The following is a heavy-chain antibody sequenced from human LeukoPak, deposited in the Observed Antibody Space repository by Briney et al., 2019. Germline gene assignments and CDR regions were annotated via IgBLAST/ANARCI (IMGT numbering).Heavy chain of an antibody. Sequence: SQTLSLTCAISGDSVSSYSAAWNWIWQSPSRGLEWLGRTYYRSNWYTDYAVSVNSRITINPDTSKNHFSLHLNSVTPEDTAVYYCARADGSRTTHFDNWGQGTLVTVSS. J-gene: IGHJ4*02. CDR1: GDSVSSYSAA. CDR3: ARADGSRTTHFDN. CDR2: TYYRSNWYT. D-gene: IGHD1-14*01. V-gene: IGHV6-1*01.